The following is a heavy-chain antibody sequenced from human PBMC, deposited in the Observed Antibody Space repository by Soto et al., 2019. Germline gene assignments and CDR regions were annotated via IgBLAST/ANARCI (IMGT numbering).Heavy chain of an antibody. J-gene: IGHJ6*03. CDR3: ARESDFWSGYRDGYSYYYMDV. CDR1: GYTFTSYG. CDR2: ISAYNGNT. Sequence: ASVKVSCKASGYTFTSYGISWVRQAPGQGLEWMGWISAYNGNTNYAQKLQGRVTMTTDTSTSTAYMELRSLRSDDTAVYYCARESDFWSGYRDGYSYYYMDVWGKGTTVTVSS. D-gene: IGHD3-3*01. V-gene: IGHV1-18*01.